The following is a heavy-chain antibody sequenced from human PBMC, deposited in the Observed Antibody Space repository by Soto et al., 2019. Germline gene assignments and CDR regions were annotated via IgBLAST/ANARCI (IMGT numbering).Heavy chain of an antibody. Sequence: PGESLKISCKGSGYSFTSYWISWVRQMPGKGLEWMGRIDPSDSYTNYSPSFQGHVTISADKSISTAYLQWSSLKASDTAMYYCAKVGVSSYGMNVWGQGTTVTVSS. V-gene: IGHV5-10-1*01. CDR2: IDPSDSYT. J-gene: IGHJ6*02. CDR1: GYSFTSYW. CDR3: AKVGVSSYGMNV. D-gene: IGHD1-26*01.